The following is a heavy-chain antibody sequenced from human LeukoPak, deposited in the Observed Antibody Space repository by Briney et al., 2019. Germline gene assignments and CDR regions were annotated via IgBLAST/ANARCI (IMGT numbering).Heavy chain of an antibody. D-gene: IGHD5-12*01. Sequence: PSETLSLTCTVSGGSISSYYWSWIRQPPGKGLEWIGYIYYGGSTNYNPSLKSRVTISVDTSKNQFSLKLSSVTAADTAVYYCARRGYSGYDYYFDYWGQGTLVTVSS. CDR1: GGSISSYY. V-gene: IGHV4-59*08. CDR2: IYYGGST. J-gene: IGHJ4*02. CDR3: ARRGYSGYDYYFDY.